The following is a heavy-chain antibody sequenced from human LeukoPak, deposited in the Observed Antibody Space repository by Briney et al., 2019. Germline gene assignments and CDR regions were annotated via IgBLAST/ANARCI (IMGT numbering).Heavy chain of an antibody. CDR3: ARDEGIAADSNWFDP. V-gene: IGHV4-59*01. CDR1: GGSISSYY. J-gene: IGHJ5*02. D-gene: IGHD6-13*01. Sequence: SETLSLTCTVSGGSISSYYWSWIRQPPGKGLEWIGYIYYSGSTNYNPSLKSRVTISVDTSKNQFSLKLSSVTAADTAVYYCARDEGIAADSNWFDPWGQGTLVTVSS. CDR2: IYYSGST.